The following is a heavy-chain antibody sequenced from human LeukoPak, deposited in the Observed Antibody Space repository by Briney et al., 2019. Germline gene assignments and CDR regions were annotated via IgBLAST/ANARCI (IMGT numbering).Heavy chain of an antibody. CDR3: ARGGPMWASGSYDY. CDR2: INHSGST. D-gene: IGHD1-26*01. CDR1: GGSFSGYY. V-gene: IGHV4-34*01. Sequence: SETLSLTCAVYGGSFSGYYWSWIRQPPGKGLEWIGEINHSGSTNYNPSLKSRVTISVDTPKNQFSLKLSSVTAADTAVYYCARGGPMWASGSYDYWGQGTLVTVSS. J-gene: IGHJ4*02.